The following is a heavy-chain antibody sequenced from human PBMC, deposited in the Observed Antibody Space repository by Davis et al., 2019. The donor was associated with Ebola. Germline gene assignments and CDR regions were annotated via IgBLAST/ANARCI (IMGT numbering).Heavy chain of an antibody. CDR2: INPSGGST. Sequence: ASVKVSCKASGYTFTNYGINWVRQAPGQGLEWMGIINPSGGSTSYAQKFQGRVTMTRDTSTSTVYMELSSLRSEDTAVYYCARDHCSGGSCYSRYFDYWGQGTLVTVSS. J-gene: IGHJ4*02. V-gene: IGHV1-46*01. CDR1: GYTFTNYG. CDR3: ARDHCSGGSCYSRYFDY. D-gene: IGHD2-15*01.